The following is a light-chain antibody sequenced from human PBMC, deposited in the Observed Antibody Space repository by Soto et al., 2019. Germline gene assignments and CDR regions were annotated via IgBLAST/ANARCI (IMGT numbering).Light chain of an antibody. CDR2: GHN. V-gene: IGLV1-40*01. J-gene: IGLJ3*02. Sequence: QSVLTQPPSVSGAPGQRVTISCTGSYSNIGAGYEVHWYQQIPGTAPKLLISGHNNRPSGVPDRFFGSKSGTSASLTIIGLRAEDEADYYCQPYDSSLSGSGVFGGGTKLTVL. CDR3: QPYDSSLSGSGV. CDR1: YSNIGAGYE.